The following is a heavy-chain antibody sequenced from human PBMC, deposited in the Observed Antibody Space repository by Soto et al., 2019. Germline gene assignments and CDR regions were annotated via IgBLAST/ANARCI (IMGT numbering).Heavy chain of an antibody. CDR1: GFTFSSYG. CDR3: AKSLSVGATTPFDS. D-gene: IGHD1-26*01. J-gene: IGHJ4*02. Sequence: EVQLLESGGGLVQPGGSLRLSCAASGFTFSSYGMSWVRQAPGKGLEWVSAISGSGGSTYYADSVKGRFTISRDNSKNALYLQMSSLRADDTAVYYCAKSLSVGATTPFDSWGQGTLVTVSS. CDR2: ISGSGGST. V-gene: IGHV3-23*01.